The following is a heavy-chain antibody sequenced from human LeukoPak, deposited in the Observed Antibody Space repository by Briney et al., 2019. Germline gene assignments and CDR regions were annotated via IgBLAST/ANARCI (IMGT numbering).Heavy chain of an antibody. CDR2: INHSGST. Sequence: SETLSLTCAVYGGSFSGYYWSWIRQPPGKGLEWIGEINHSGSTNYNPSLKSRVTISVDTSKNQFSLKLSSVTAADTAVYYCARYYYGSGSYYNVVRAFDIWGQGTMVTVSS. J-gene: IGHJ3*02. V-gene: IGHV4-34*01. D-gene: IGHD3-10*01. CDR1: GGSFSGYY. CDR3: ARYYYGSGSYYNVVRAFDI.